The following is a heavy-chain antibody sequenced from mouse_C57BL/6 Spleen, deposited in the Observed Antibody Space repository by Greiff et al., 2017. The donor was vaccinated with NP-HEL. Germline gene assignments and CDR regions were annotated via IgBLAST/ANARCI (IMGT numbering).Heavy chain of an antibody. J-gene: IGHJ3*01. Sequence: QVQLQQPGTELVKPGASVKLSCKASGYTFTSYWMHWVKQRPGQGLEWIGNINPSNGGTNYNEKFKSKATLTVDKSSSKAYMQLSNLTSEDSAVYSCARGKAAQASAWFAYWGQGTLVTVSA. CDR3: ARGKAAQASAWFAY. CDR2: INPSNGGT. V-gene: IGHV1-53*01. CDR1: GYTFTSYW. D-gene: IGHD3-2*02.